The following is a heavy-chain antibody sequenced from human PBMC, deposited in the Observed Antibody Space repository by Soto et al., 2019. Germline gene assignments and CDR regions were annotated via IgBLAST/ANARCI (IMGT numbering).Heavy chain of an antibody. J-gene: IGHJ3*02. CDR2: ISYDGSNK. CDR3: AKDNGSGCDWLRVGDASDI. Sequence: QVQLVESGGGVVQPGRSLRLSCAASGFTFSSYGMHWVRQAPGKGLEWVAVISYDGSNKYYADSEKGRLTISRDNSKNTLYLQRNRRRGEDTAVYYWAKDNGSGCDWLRVGDASDIWGQGTMVTVSS. V-gene: IGHV3-30*18. CDR1: GFTFSSYG. D-gene: IGHD5-12*01.